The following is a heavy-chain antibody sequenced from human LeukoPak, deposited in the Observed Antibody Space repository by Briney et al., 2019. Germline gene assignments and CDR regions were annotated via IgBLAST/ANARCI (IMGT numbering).Heavy chain of an antibody. J-gene: IGHJ4*02. CDR3: ARYSSSSTFFDY. Sequence: PSETLSLTCTVSGGSISSYHWSWIRQPPGKGLEYIGYIYYSGSTNYNPSLKSRVTISVDTSKNQFSLKLSSVTAADTAVYYCARYSSSSTFFDYWGQGILVTVSS. CDR2: IYYSGST. D-gene: IGHD6-6*01. V-gene: IGHV4-59*01. CDR1: GGSISSYH.